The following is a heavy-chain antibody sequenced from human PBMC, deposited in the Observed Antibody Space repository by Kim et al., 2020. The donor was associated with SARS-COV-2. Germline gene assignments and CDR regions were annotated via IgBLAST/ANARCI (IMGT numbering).Heavy chain of an antibody. Sequence: GESLKISCKASGYSFSNYWIGWVRQMPGKGLEWMGIIYPGDSDTRYSPSFQGQVTISADKSISTAYLQWSSLKASDTAMYYCARTGAQAVADTNWFDPWGQGTLVTVSS. J-gene: IGHJ5*02. CDR1: GYSFSNYW. CDR3: ARTGAQAVADTNWFDP. CDR2: IYPGDSDT. D-gene: IGHD6-19*01. V-gene: IGHV5-51*01.